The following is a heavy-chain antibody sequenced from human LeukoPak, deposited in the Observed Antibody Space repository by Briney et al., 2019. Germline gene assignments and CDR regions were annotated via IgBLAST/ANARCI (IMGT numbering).Heavy chain of an antibody. Sequence: GGSLRLSCAASGFTFSSYSMNWVRQAPGKGLEWVSVISGSGPSTYYADSVKGRFTISRDNSKNTLYLQMNSLRAEDTAVYYCAKGVRECSSISCFRAADYWGQGTLVTVSS. CDR3: AKGVRECSSISCFRAADY. J-gene: IGHJ4*02. D-gene: IGHD2-2*01. V-gene: IGHV3-23*01. CDR2: ISGSGPST. CDR1: GFTFSSYS.